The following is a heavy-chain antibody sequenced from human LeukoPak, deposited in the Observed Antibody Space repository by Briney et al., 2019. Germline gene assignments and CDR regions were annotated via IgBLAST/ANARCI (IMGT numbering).Heavy chain of an antibody. Sequence: SVKVSCKASGGTFSSYAISCVRQAPGQGLEWMGRIIPIFGTANYAQRFQGRVTITTDESTSTAYMELSSLRSEDTAVYYCARDLSYCGGDCFRGGFDYWGQGTLVTVSS. CDR1: GGTFSSYA. CDR2: IIPIFGTA. J-gene: IGHJ4*02. V-gene: IGHV1-69*05. D-gene: IGHD2-21*02. CDR3: ARDLSYCGGDCFRGGFDY.